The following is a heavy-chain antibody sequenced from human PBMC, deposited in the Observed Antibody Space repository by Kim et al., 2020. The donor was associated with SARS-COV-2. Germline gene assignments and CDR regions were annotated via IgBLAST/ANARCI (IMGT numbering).Heavy chain of an antibody. Sequence: GGSLRLSCAASGFTFSSYSMNWVRQAPGKGLEWVSSISSSSSYIYYADSVKGRFTISRDNAKNSLYLQMNSLRAEDTAVYYCARDLLLWFGESGVGDYYGMDVWGQGTTVTVSS. J-gene: IGHJ6*02. CDR2: ISSSSSYI. CDR3: ARDLLLWFGESGVGDYYGMDV. CDR1: GFTFSSYS. V-gene: IGHV3-21*01. D-gene: IGHD3-10*01.